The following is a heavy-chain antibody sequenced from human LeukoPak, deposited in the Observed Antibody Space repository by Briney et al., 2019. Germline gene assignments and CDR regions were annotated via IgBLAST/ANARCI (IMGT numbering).Heavy chain of an antibody. CDR1: GFTFSSYG. D-gene: IGHD2-15*01. CDR3: AKDSRSYCSGSSCYSRGFDP. CDR2: ISYDGSNK. J-gene: IGHJ5*02. V-gene: IGHV3-30*18. Sequence: GGPLRLSCAASGFTFSSYGMHWVRQAPGKGLEWVAVISYDGSNKYYADSVKGRFTISRDNSKNTLYLQMNSLRAEDTAVYYCAKDSRSYCSGSSCYSRGFDPWGQGTLVTVSS.